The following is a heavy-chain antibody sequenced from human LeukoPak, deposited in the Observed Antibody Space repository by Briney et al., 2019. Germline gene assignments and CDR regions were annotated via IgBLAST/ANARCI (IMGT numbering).Heavy chain of an antibody. CDR3: TKYYYDSSGYLYYFDS. Sequence: GGSLRLSCAASGFTFSNAWMSWVRQAPGKGLEWVGRIKSKTDGGTTDYAAPVKGRFTISRDDSKTTLYLQMNSLKTEDTAVYYCTKYYYDSSGYLYYFDSWGQGTLVTVSS. V-gene: IGHV3-15*01. CDR2: IKSKTDGGTT. J-gene: IGHJ4*02. CDR1: GFTFSNAW. D-gene: IGHD3-22*01.